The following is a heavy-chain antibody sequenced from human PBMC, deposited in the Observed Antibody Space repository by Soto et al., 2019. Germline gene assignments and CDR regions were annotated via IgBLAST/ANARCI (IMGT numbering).Heavy chain of an antibody. CDR2: INHSGST. V-gene: IGHV4-34*01. Sequence: SETLSLTCAVYGGSFSGYYWSWIRQPPGKGLEWIGEINHSGSTNYNLSLKSRVTISVDTSKNQFSLKLSSVTAADTAVYYCARVTNYDSSGYYHYLGQGTL. CDR1: GGSFSGYY. J-gene: IGHJ4*02. CDR3: ARVTNYDSSGYYHY. D-gene: IGHD3-22*01.